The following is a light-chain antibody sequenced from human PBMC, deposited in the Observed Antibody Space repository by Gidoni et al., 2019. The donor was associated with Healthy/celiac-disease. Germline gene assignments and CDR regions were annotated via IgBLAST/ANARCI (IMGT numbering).Light chain of an antibody. V-gene: IGKV3-20*01. CDR3: QHFGDFLLT. CDR2: GAS. Sequence: EIVLTQSPGTLSLSPGERATLSCRASQSVSRNSLAWYQQKPGQAPRLLIYGASSMATGIPDRFSGSGSGTAFTLTISRLEPEDFAVYYCQHFGDFLLTFGGGTKVEIK. CDR1: QSVSRNS. J-gene: IGKJ4*01.